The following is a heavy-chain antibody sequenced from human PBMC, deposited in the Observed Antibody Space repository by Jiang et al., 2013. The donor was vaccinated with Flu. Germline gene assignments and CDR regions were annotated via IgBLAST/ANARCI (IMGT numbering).Heavy chain of an antibody. CDR3: ARALREKQWLRDALDI. J-gene: IGHJ3*02. D-gene: IGHD6-19*01. CDR1: FEDYA. Sequence: FEDYAIHWVRQAPGKGLEWVPGINWDSGSTGYAGSVEGRFTISRDNAKNSVYLQMDSLRPDDTALYYCARALREKQWLRDALDIWGQGTMVTVS. CDR2: INWDSGST. V-gene: IGHV3-9*01.